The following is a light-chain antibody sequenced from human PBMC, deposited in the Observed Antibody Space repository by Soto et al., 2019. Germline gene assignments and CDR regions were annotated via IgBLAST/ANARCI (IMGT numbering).Light chain of an antibody. CDR3: QKDNSAPLT. Sequence: DLQLTQSPSSLSASVGARVTITCRASLPISNYLAWYQQKPGKIPNLLIYAASTLQAGVPSRFSGTGSGTDFTLTISSLQPEYGAAYDGQKDNSAPLTFGGGTKVEIK. V-gene: IGKV1-27*01. CDR2: AAS. J-gene: IGKJ4*01. CDR1: LPISNY.